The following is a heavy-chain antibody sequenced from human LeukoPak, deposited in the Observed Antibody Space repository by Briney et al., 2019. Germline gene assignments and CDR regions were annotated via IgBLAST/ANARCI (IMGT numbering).Heavy chain of an antibody. CDR2: ISASGANT. V-gene: IGHV3-23*01. CDR1: GFAFKDSA. Sequence: GGSLRLSCAASGFAFKDSAMTWVRQAPGKGLEWVSLISASGANTYSTDSVKGRFTLSRDNSKNTVYLQMNSLRAEDTAVYYCARSRPTVITPYGMDVWGQGTTVTVSS. CDR3: ARSRPTVITPYGMDV. J-gene: IGHJ6*02. D-gene: IGHD4-23*01.